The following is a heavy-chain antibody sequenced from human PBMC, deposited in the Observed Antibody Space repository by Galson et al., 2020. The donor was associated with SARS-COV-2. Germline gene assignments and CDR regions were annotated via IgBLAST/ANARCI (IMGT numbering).Heavy chain of an antibody. CDR1: GGSFSGYY. V-gene: IGHV4-34*01. CDR3: ARGFGVVKNYYYYGMDV. J-gene: IGHJ6*02. D-gene: IGHD3-3*01. CDR2: INHSGST. Sequence: ETSETLSLTCAVYGGSFSGYYWSWIRQPPGKGLEWIGEINHSGSTNYNPSLKSRVTISVDTSKNQFSLKLSSVTAADTAVYYCARGFGVVKNYYYYGMDVWGQGTTVTVSS.